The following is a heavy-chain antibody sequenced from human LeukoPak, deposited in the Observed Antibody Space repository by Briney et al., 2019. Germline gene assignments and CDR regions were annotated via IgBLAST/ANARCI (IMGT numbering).Heavy chain of an antibody. V-gene: IGHV4-59*08. CDR2: IYYSGST. J-gene: IGHJ5*01. Sequence: SETLSLTCTVSGGSISSYYWSWIRQPPGKGLEWIGYIYYSGSTNYNPSLKSRVTISVDTSKNQFSLKLSSVTAADTAVYYCARTGIGWFDPWGQGTLVTVSS. D-gene: IGHD3-9*01. CDR3: ARTGIGWFDP. CDR1: GGSISSYY.